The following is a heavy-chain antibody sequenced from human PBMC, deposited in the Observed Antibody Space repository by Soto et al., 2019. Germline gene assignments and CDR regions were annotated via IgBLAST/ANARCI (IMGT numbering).Heavy chain of an antibody. D-gene: IGHD3-10*01. CDR2: LSSDESDK. V-gene: IGHV3-30-3*01. CDR3: ARDGWGSYYWAGPMDV. J-gene: IGHJ6*02. Sequence: QVQLVESGGGVVQPGESLRLSCAASGFSFNTYSMHWVRQAPGKGLEWVAILSSDESDKYYADSVKGRFTISRDNSMNTLYLQMNSLRLEDTAVYYCARDGWGSYYWAGPMDVWGQGTTVTVSS. CDR1: GFSFNTYS.